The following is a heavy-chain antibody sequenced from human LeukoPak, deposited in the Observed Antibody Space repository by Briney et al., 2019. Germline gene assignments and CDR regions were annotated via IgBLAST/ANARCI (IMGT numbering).Heavy chain of an antibody. CDR2: ISPSGTVI. Sequence: GGSLRLSCSASGFTFTDYYMSWIRQAPGKGLEWVSYISPSGTVIYYGDSVKGRFTTSRDNAKNSLYLQMNSLRAEDTAVYYCARDSEGGGDYWGQGTLVTVSS. CDR1: GFTFTDYY. J-gene: IGHJ4*02. D-gene: IGHD3-16*01. V-gene: IGHV3-11*01. CDR3: ARDSEGGGDY.